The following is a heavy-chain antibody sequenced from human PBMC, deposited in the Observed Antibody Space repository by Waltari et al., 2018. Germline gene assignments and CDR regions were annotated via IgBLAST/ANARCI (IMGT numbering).Heavy chain of an antibody. CDR3: ARGGDCGGDCVLGH. V-gene: IGHV4-34*01. Sequence: QVQLQQWGAGLLKPSETLSLTCTVSGGSFSAHYWTWIRQSPGKGLEGIGEVTRGGSTNYNPSVKSRVTISLDTSKNQFSLKMNSLTAADTAVYYCARGGDCGGDCVLGHWGQGTLVTVSS. CDR2: VTRGGST. CDR1: GGSFSAHY. J-gene: IGHJ4*02. D-gene: IGHD2-21*02.